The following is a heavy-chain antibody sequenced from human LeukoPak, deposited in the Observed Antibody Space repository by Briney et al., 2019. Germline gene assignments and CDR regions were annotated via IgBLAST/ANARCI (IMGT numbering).Heavy chain of an antibody. V-gene: IGHV4-39*01. CDR3: ARRYSSGWYDY. J-gene: IGHJ4*02. Sequence: RSETLSLTCTVSGSSISSSSYYWGWIRQPPGKGLEWIGSIYYSGSTYYNPSLKSRVTISVDTSKNQFSLKLSSVTAADTAVYYCARRYSSGWYDYWGQGTLVTVSS. CDR2: IYYSGST. CDR1: GSSISSSSYY. D-gene: IGHD6-19*01.